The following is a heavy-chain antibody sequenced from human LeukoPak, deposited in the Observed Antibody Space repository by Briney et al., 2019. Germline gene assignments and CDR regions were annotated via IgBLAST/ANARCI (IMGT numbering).Heavy chain of an antibody. J-gene: IGHJ4*02. V-gene: IGHV3-11*04. D-gene: IGHD5-18*01. CDR3: ARAWRGYNYGTFDY. CDR2: ISSSGNTI. Sequence: GGSLRLSCAASGFTFSDFYMSWIRQAPGKGLEWVSYISSSGNTIYYADSVKSRFTISRDNAKNSLYLQMNSLRAEDTAVYYCARAWRGYNYGTFDYWGQGTLVTVSS. CDR1: GFTFSDFY.